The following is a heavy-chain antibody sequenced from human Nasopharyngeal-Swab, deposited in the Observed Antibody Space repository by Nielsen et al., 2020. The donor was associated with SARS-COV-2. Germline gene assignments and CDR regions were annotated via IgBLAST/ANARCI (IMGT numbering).Heavy chain of an antibody. CDR2: IYPGDSDT. Sequence: GESLKISCKGSGYSFTSYWIAWVRQMPGKGLEWMGIIYPGDSDTRHSPSFQGQVTISADKSISTAYLQWSSLKASDTAMYYCARLPDYYYYGMDVWGQGTTVTVSS. CDR1: GYSFTSYW. CDR3: ARLPDYYYYGMDV. V-gene: IGHV5-51*01. J-gene: IGHJ6*02.